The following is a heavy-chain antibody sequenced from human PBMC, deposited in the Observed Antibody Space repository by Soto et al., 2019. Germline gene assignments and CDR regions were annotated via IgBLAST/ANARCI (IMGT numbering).Heavy chain of an antibody. J-gene: IGHJ6*02. Sequence: EVQLVESGGGLVQPGGSLRLSCAASGFTFSSYSMNWVRQAPGKGLEWVSYISSSSSTIYYADSVKGRFTISRDNAKNSLYMQMKSLRDEDTAVYYCAREYYDFWSGYYDYYYYYGMDVWGQGTTVTVSS. D-gene: IGHD3-3*01. V-gene: IGHV3-48*02. CDR3: AREYYDFWSGYYDYYYYYGMDV. CDR1: GFTFSSYS. CDR2: ISSSSSTI.